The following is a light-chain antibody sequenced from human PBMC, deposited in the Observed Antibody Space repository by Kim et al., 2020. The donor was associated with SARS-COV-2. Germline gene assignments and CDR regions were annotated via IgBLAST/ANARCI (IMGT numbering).Light chain of an antibody. CDR2: EAS. CDR1: QTVDSNY. CDR3: QQYVDSSWT. J-gene: IGKJ1*01. Sequence: SPGERATLSCRASQTVDSNYLAWYQHKPGQAPRVLIYEASYRAAGIPDRFSGSGSGTDFTLTISRLEPEDFAVYYCQQYVDSSWTFGQGTKVDIK. V-gene: IGKV3-20*01.